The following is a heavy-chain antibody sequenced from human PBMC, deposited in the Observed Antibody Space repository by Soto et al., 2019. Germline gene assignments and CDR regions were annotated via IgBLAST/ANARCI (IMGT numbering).Heavy chain of an antibody. D-gene: IGHD3-16*01. Sequence: PGGSLRLSCAASGFTFSSYAMSWVRQAPGKGLEWVSAISGSGGSTYYADSVKGRFTISRDNSKNTLYLQMNSLRAEDTAVYYCAKGRNYDYVWGSYLAHWGQGTLVTVSS. J-gene: IGHJ4*02. CDR1: GFTFSSYA. V-gene: IGHV3-23*01. CDR2: ISGSGGST. CDR3: AKGRNYDYVWGSYLAH.